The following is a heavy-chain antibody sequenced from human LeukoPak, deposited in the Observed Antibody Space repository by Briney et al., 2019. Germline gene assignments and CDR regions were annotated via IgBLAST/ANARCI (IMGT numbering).Heavy chain of an antibody. CDR1: GGSISGTNW. CDR3: ARHGQSTVLSHLDS. CDR2: ISYSGTT. J-gene: IGHJ4*02. D-gene: IGHD5-24*01. V-gene: IGHV4-4*02. Sequence: KPSGTLSLTCGVSGGSISGTNWWSWVRQPPGQGLEWIGYISYSGTTNYNPSLKSRVTLSVHTPQNHFSLSLTSVTAADTAVYYCARHGQSTVLSHLDSWGQGTLVTVSS.